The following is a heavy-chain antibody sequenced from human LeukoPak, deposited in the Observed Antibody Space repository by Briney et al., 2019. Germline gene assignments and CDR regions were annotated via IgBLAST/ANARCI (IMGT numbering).Heavy chain of an antibody. J-gene: IGHJ4*02. CDR1: GFTFSSYA. CDR3: AARGQQLGSSFDY. D-gene: IGHD6-13*01. V-gene: IGHV3-30*04. CDR2: ISYDGTNK. Sequence: GGSLRLSCAASGFTFSSYAMHWVRQAPGKGLEWVAVISYDGTNKYYADSVKGRFTISRDNSKNTLYLQMNSLRAEDTAVYYCAARGQQLGSSFDYWGQGTLVTVSS.